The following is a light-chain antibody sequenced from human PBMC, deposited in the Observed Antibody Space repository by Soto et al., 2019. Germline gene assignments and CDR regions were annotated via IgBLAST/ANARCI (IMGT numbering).Light chain of an antibody. CDR3: QQSYSTPIT. CDR1: QSISSY. V-gene: IGKV1-39*01. CDR2: AAS. J-gene: IGKJ5*01. Sequence: DIQTTKPTSSLSASVGDRVTITCRASQSISSYLNWYQQKPGKAPKLLIYAASSLQSGVPSRFSGSGSGTDFTLTISSLQPEDFATYYCQQSYSTPITFGQGSRLEIK.